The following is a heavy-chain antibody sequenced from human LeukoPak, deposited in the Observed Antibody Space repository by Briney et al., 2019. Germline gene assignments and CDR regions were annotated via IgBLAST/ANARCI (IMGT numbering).Heavy chain of an antibody. Sequence: ASVKVSCKASGYTFTSYAMHWVRQAPGQRLEWMGWINAGNGNTKYSQKFQGRVTITRDTSASTAYMELSSLRSEDTAVYYCARASTVTKGNWFDPWGQGTLVTVSS. CDR1: GYTFTSYA. CDR3: ARASTVTKGNWFDP. V-gene: IGHV1-3*01. D-gene: IGHD4-17*01. J-gene: IGHJ5*02. CDR2: INAGNGNT.